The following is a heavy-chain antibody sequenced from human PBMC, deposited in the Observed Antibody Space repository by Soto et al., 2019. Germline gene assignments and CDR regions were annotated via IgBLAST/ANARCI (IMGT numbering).Heavy chain of an antibody. CDR3: ARGGSSWNNWFDP. Sequence: GSLRLSCAASGFTFSSYAMHGVRQAPGKGLKWVAVISYDGSNKYYADSVKGRFTISRDNSKNTLYLQMNSLRAEDTAVYYCARGGSSWNNWFDPWGQGTLVTVSS. D-gene: IGHD6-13*01. CDR2: ISYDGSNK. J-gene: IGHJ5*02. V-gene: IGHV3-30-3*01. CDR1: GFTFSSYA.